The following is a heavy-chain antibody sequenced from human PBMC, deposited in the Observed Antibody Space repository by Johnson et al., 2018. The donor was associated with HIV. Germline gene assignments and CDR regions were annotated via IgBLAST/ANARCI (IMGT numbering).Heavy chain of an antibody. CDR1: GFTFSSYD. CDR3: AKGGIATRFFDI. J-gene: IGHJ3*02. CDR2: VSYDGSER. Sequence: QVQLVESGGGFVQPGGSLRLSCAASGFTFSSYDMHWVRQAPGKGLEWVAVVSYDGSERYYADSVKGRFTISRDNSKNTLYLQMNSLRAEDTALYYCAKGGIATRFFDIWGQGTMVTVSS. D-gene: IGHD6-6*01. V-gene: IGHV3-30*18.